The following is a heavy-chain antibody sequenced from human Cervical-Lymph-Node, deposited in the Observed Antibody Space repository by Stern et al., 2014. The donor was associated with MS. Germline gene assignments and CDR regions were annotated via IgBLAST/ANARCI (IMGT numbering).Heavy chain of an antibody. Sequence: QVQLVQSGAEVKKPGSSVTVSCKTSGDTFSSYAIRWVRQGPGQGLEWMGGIVPIFGTANYAEKFQGRVTITADVSTNIAYMELSRLGSDDTAVYYCARDSTTGMDVWGQGTTVTVSS. D-gene: IGHD1-1*01. J-gene: IGHJ6*02. CDR2: IVPIFGTA. V-gene: IGHV1-69*12. CDR1: GDTFSSYA. CDR3: ARDSTTGMDV.